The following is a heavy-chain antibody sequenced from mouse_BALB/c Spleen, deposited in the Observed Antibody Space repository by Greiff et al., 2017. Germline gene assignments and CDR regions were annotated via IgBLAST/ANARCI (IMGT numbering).Heavy chain of an antibody. CDR2: IWSGGST. CDR1: GFSLTSYG. D-gene: IGHD2-4*01. CDR3: ASLGRYDYDRGAMDY. Sequence: VKLQESGPGLVQPSQSLSITCTVSGFSLTSYGVHWVRQSPGKGLEWLGVIWSGGSTDYNAAFISRLSISKDNSKSQVFFKMNSLQADDTAIYYCASLGRYDYDRGAMDYWGQGTSVTVSS. V-gene: IGHV2-4-1*01. J-gene: IGHJ4*01.